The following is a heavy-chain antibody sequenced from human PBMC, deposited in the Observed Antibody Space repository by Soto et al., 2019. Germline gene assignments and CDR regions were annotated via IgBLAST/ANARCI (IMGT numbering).Heavy chain of an antibody. CDR2: INHSGST. J-gene: IGHJ4*02. V-gene: IGHV4-34*01. CDR1: GGYLSVYY. D-gene: IGHD6-19*01. CDR3: SRGGWYVFDY. Sequence: SETLSVICAVYGGYLSVYYWSRIRQPPGKGLEWIGEINHSGSTNYNPSPKSRVTISVDTSKKQFSLKLSSVTSADTAVYYCSRGGWYVFDYWGQGTMVTVSS.